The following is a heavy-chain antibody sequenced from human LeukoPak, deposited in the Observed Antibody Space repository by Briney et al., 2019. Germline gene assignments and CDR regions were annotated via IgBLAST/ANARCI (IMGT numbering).Heavy chain of an antibody. J-gene: IGHJ3*02. CDR2: INWNGGST. Sequence: GGSLGLSCAASGFTSDDYGMSWVRQAPGKGLEWVSGINWNGGSTGYADSVKGRFTISRDNAKNSLYLQVSSLRAEDTAWYYCARGQNYYGSGSQTFDIWGQGTMVTVSS. CDR3: ARGQNYYGSGSQTFDI. V-gene: IGHV3-20*04. CDR1: GFTSDDYG. D-gene: IGHD3-10*01.